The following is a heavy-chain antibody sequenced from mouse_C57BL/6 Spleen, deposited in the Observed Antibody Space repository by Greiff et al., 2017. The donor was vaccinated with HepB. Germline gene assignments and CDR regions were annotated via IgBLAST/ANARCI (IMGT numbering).Heavy chain of an antibody. CDR1: GFNIKDYY. Sequence: VQLQQSGAELVKPGASVKLSCTASGFNIKDYYMHWVKQRTEQGLEWIGRIFPEDGETKYAPKFQGKATKTADTSSKKAYLQISSLTSEDTAVYDGAAHYYSNYFDYWGQGTTLTVSS. V-gene: IGHV14-2*01. D-gene: IGHD2-5*01. J-gene: IGHJ2*01. CDR2: IFPEDGET. CDR3: AAHYYSNYFDY.